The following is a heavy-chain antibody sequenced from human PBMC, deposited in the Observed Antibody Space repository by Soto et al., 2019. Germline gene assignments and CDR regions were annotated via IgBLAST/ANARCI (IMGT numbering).Heavy chain of an antibody. CDR2: ISAYNGNT. V-gene: IGHV1-18*01. Sequence: ASVKVSCKASGYTFTSYGISWVRQAPGQGLEWMGWISAYNGNTNYAQKLQGRVTMTTDTSTSTAYMELRSLRSDDTAVYYCARGPNRCTNGVCYFWLYYWGQGTLVTVSS. CDR3: ARGPNRCTNGVCYFWLYY. J-gene: IGHJ4*02. D-gene: IGHD2-8*01. CDR1: GYTFTSYG.